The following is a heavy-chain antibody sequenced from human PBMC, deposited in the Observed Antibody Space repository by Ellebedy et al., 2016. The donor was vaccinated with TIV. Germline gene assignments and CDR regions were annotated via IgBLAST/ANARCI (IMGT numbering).Heavy chain of an antibody. D-gene: IGHD2-21*02. V-gene: IGHV4-39*01. CDR2: VYYSGRP. CDR1: GGSVSSTRYY. J-gene: IGHJ4*02. Sequence: MPSETLSLTCSVSGGSVSSTRYYWAWIRQPPGKGLEYIGSVYYSGRPYYNPSFKSRVTLSADTSKNQFSLNLRTATAADTAVYYCARTDPWQPIDDWGQGILVSVSS. CDR3: ARTDPWQPIDD.